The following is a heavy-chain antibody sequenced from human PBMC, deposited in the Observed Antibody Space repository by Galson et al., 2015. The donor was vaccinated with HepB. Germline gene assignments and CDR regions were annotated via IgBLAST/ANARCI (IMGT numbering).Heavy chain of an antibody. Sequence: SLRLSCAASGFTFSSYAMHWVRQAPGKGLEWVAVISYDGSNKYYADSVKGRFTISRDNSKNTLYLQMNSLRAEDTAVYYCARLVREWLVHTPDYLGYWGQGTLVTVSS. CDR3: ARLVREWLVHTPDYLGY. J-gene: IGHJ4*02. V-gene: IGHV3-30-3*01. D-gene: IGHD6-19*01. CDR1: GFTFSSYA. CDR2: ISYDGSNK.